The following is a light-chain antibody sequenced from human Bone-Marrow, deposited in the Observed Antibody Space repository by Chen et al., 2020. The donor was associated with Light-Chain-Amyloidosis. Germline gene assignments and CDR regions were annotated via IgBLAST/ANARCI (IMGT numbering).Light chain of an antibody. Sequence: EIVLTQSPGTLSLSPGEGANLSCRASQTISSNYLTWYQQKFGQAPRLLIYGSSSRATGIPDRFTGSGSGTDCTLTSIRLEPEDLAMYYCQQYGTSPLTFGGGTKVEIK. V-gene: IGKV3-20*01. CDR1: QTISSNY. CDR3: QQYGTSPLT. J-gene: IGKJ4*01. CDR2: GSS.